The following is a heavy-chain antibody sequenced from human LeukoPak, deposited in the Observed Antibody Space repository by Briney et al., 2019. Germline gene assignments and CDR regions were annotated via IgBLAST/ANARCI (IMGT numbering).Heavy chain of an antibody. V-gene: IGHV3-30*02. Sequence: PGGSLRLSCAASGFTFSSYGMHWVRQAPGKGLEWVAFIRYDGSNKYYADSVKGRFTISRDNSKNTLYLQMNSPRAEDTAVYYCAREVVLRFLEWPTASFDYWGQGTLVTVSS. CDR2: IRYDGSNK. CDR3: AREVVLRFLEWPTASFDY. J-gene: IGHJ4*02. D-gene: IGHD3-3*01. CDR1: GFTFSSYG.